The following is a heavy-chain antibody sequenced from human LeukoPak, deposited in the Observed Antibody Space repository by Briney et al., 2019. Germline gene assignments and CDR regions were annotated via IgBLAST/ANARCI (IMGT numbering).Heavy chain of an antibody. CDR3: ARDQGSGSYFSAFDI. D-gene: IGHD3-10*01. V-gene: IGHV3-48*03. CDR1: GFNFSSFE. CDR2: ISSSGNTI. Sequence: GGSLRLSCAASGFNFSSFEMNWVRQAPGKGLEWVSYISSSGNTISYADSVKGRFTISRDNAKNSLYLQMNSLRAEDTAVYYCARDQGSGSYFSAFDIWGQGTMVTVSS. J-gene: IGHJ3*02.